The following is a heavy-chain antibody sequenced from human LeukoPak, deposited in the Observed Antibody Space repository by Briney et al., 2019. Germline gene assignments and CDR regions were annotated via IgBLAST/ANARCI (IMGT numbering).Heavy chain of an antibody. D-gene: IGHD3-9*01. V-gene: IGHV1-8*03. Sequence: ASVKVSCKASGYTFTSYDINWVRQATGQGLEWMGWMNPNSGNTGYAQKFQGRVTITRNTSISTAYMELSSLRSEDTAVYYCARGPYYDILGPGGYYMDVWGKGTTVTISS. CDR1: GYTFTSYD. J-gene: IGHJ6*03. CDR3: ARGPYYDILGPGGYYMDV. CDR2: MNPNSGNT.